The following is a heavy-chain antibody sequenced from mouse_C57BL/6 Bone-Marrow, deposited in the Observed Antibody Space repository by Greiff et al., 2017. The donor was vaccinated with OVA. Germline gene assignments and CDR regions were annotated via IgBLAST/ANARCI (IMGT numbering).Heavy chain of an antibody. CDR3: ARSGGSYFYALDY. Sequence: VQLQQSGAELARPGASVKLSCKASGYTFTSYGISWVKQRTGQGLEWIGEIYPRSGNTYYNEKFKGKATLTADNSSSTAYMELSSLTSEDSAVYFCARSGGSYFYALDYWGQGTSVTVSS. D-gene: IGHD3-1*01. CDR2: IYPRSGNT. CDR1: GYTFTSYG. J-gene: IGHJ4*01. V-gene: IGHV1-81*01.